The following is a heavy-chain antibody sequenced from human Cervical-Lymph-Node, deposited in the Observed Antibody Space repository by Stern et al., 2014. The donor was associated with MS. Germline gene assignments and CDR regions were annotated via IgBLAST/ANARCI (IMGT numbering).Heavy chain of an antibody. CDR2: ISYDGRNK. D-gene: IGHD3-3*02. CDR1: GFPFNNYN. J-gene: IGHJ6*02. Sequence: QVQLVQSGGGVVQPGRSLRLSCAASGFPFNNYNMHWVRQAPGKGLEWVAVISYDGRNKYYADSVKGRFTISRDNSANTLSLQMNSLRAEDTALYYCARVRIRGYWYGMDVWGQGTTVSVSS. V-gene: IGHV3-30*04. CDR3: ARVRIRGYWYGMDV.